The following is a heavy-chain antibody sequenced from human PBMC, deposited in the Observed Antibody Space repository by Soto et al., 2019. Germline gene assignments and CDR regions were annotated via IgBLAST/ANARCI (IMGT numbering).Heavy chain of an antibody. Sequence: QVQLQESGPGLVKPSQTLSLTCTVSGASVSSGDYYWSCIRQPPGKGLEWIGYIYSSGGSYYNPSLKGRLTISIDTSKNQFSLKLNSVTVADTAIYYCVGTGTTDDYWGRRTLVTVSS. CDR3: VGTGTTDDY. J-gene: IGHJ4*02. CDR1: GASVSSGDYY. V-gene: IGHV4-30-4*01. CDR2: IYSSGGS. D-gene: IGHD1-1*01.